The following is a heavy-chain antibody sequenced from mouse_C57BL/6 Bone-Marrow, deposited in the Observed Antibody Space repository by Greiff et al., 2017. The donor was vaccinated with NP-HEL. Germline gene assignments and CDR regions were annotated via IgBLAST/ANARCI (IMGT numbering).Heavy chain of an antibody. J-gene: IGHJ2*01. V-gene: IGHV1-5*01. D-gene: IGHD2-5*01. CDR2: IYPGNSDT. CDR3: TIYSNYVLFDY. Sequence: EVQLQQSGTVLARPGASVKMSCKTSGYTFTSYWMHWVKQRPGQGLEWIGAIYPGNSDTSYNQKFKGKAKLTAVTSASTAYMELSSLTNEDSAVYYCTIYSNYVLFDYWGQGTTLTVSS. CDR1: GYTFTSYW.